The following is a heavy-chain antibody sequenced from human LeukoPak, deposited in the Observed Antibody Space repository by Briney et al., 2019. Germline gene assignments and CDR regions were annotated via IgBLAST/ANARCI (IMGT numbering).Heavy chain of an antibody. CDR3: ARDRVQLWNYGMDV. V-gene: IGHV3-30-3*01. J-gene: IGHJ6*02. D-gene: IGHD5-18*01. CDR1: GFTFSSYA. Sequence: GGSLRLSCAASGFTFSSYAVHWVRQAPGKGLEWVAVISYDGSNKYYADSVKGRFTISRDNPKNTLYLQMNSLRGEDTAVYYCARDRVQLWNYGMDVWGQGTTVTVSS. CDR2: ISYDGSNK.